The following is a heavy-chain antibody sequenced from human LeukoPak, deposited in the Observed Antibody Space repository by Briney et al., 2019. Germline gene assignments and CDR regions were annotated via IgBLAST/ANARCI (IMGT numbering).Heavy chain of an antibody. CDR2: IYYSGST. V-gene: IGHV4-59*01. J-gene: IGHJ6*03. CDR1: GGSISSYY. D-gene: IGHD5-18*01. Sequence: SETLSLTCTVSGGSISSYYWSWIRQPPGKGLEWIGYIYYSGSTNYKSSLESRVTISVDTSKNQFSLKLNSVTAADTAVYYCARTTEGGYTYGYFYYYYMDVWGKGTTVTISS. CDR3: ARTTEGGYTYGYFYYYYMDV.